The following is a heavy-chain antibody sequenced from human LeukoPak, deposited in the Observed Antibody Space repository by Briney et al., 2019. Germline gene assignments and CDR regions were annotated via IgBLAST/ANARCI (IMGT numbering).Heavy chain of an antibody. CDR3: ARVHGGHSPRPFDI. D-gene: IGHD4-23*01. J-gene: IGHJ3*02. CDR2: IYYSGST. Sequence: SSETLSLTCTVSGGSISSYYWSWIRQPPGKGLEFIGYIYYSGSTNYNPSLKSRVTISIDTSKNQFSLKLSSVTAADTAVYYCARVHGGHSPRPFDIWGQGTMVTVSS. CDR1: GGSISSYY. V-gene: IGHV4-59*01.